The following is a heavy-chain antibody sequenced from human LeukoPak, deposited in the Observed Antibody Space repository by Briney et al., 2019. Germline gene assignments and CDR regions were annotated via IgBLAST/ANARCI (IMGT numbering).Heavy chain of an antibody. CDR3: AKGDFWEYFDY. J-gene: IGHJ4*02. CDR1: GFNFYSYW. CDR2: IDSSGIGT. D-gene: IGHD3-3*01. V-gene: IGHV3-74*01. Sequence: PGGSLTLSCTASGFNFYSYWMHWVRQAPGKGLVWVSRIDSSGIGTSYADSVKGRFTISRDTSKNTLYLQMNSLRAEDTAVYYCAKGDFWEYFDYWGQGTLVTVSS.